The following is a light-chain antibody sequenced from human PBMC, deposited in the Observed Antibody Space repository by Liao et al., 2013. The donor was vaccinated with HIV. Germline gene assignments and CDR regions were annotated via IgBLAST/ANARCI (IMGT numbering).Light chain of an antibody. CDR1: QLGDRY. CDR3: QYMGQPHGI. Sequence: SYELTQPPSVSVSPGEPASITCSGDQLGDRYVSWYQQRPGQSPVLIMFQNVKRPSGIPERFSGSNSGNTATLAISGTQAMDEADYYCQYMGQPHGIFGTGTKVTVL. V-gene: IGLV3-1*01. J-gene: IGLJ1*01. CDR2: QNV.